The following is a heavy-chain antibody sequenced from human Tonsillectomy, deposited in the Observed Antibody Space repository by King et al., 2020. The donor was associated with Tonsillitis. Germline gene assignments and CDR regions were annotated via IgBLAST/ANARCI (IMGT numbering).Heavy chain of an antibody. D-gene: IGHD5-12*01. J-gene: IGHJ3*02. V-gene: IGHV3-33*01. CDR3: TGGGYSGYDAYDI. Sequence: VQLVESGGGVVQPGRSLRLSCAASGFTFSTYGMHWVRQAPGKGLEWVAVIWFDGSNTYYADSVKGRFTISRDNSKNTLYLQMNSLRAADTAIYYCTGGGYSGYDAYDIWGQGTMVTVSS. CDR1: GFTFSTYG. CDR2: IWFDGSNT.